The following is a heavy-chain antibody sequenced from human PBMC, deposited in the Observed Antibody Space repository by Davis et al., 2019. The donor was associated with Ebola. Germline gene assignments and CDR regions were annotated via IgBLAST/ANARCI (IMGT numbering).Heavy chain of an antibody. CDR1: GFSFRNYA. CDR3: VKDLFRTYYYDKSGERFGQ. CDR2: ISFSGNST. Sequence: PGGSLRLSCEVSGFSFRNYAMTWIRQALGRGLEWVSSISFSGNSTYYADSVKGRFTVFRENSKNTLSLQMHSLRVEDTAVYHCVKDLFRTYYYDKSGERFGQWGQGTLVTVSS. V-gene: IGHV3-23*01. J-gene: IGHJ4*02. D-gene: IGHD3-22*01.